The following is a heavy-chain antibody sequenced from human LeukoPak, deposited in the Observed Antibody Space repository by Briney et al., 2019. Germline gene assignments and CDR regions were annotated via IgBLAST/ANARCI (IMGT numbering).Heavy chain of an antibody. CDR3: ARHEEEDGYNAKTFDY. D-gene: IGHD5-24*01. J-gene: IGHJ4*02. CDR2: TYYSRNT. V-gene: IGHV4-39*01. Sequence: PSETLSLTCTVSGGSISSSGNFWGWVRQPPGRGLEWVASTYYSRNTYYNPSLNRLVTISVDTSKNQFSLKLSSVTAADTAVYYCARHEEEDGYNAKTFDYWGQGTLVTVSS. CDR1: GGSISSSGNF.